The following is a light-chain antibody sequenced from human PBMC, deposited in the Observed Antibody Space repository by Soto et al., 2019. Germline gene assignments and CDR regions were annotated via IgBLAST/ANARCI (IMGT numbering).Light chain of an antibody. CDR3: AAWEDSVNLWL. Sequence: HSVLTQPPSASGIPGQTVTLSCSGSPSNIGSNYVYWYQQLPGTAPKLLIYSNNQRPSGVPDRFSGSKSGTSGSLAISGLRSEDEADYYCAAWEDSVNLWLFGGGTKLTVL. CDR1: PSNIGSNY. CDR2: SNN. J-gene: IGLJ3*02. V-gene: IGLV1-47*02.